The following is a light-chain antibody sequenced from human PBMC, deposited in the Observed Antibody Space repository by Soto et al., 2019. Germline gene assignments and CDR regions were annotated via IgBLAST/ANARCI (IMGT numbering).Light chain of an antibody. Sequence: IVLTQSPATLSLSRGERATLSCRASQSVSNYLAWYQHKPGQAPRLLIYHASSRATGIPARFSASGFGADFTLTISGLEPEDFAVYYCQHRSNWPITFAQGTRLEIK. J-gene: IGKJ5*01. CDR3: QHRSNWPIT. CDR2: HAS. V-gene: IGKV3-11*01. CDR1: QSVSNY.